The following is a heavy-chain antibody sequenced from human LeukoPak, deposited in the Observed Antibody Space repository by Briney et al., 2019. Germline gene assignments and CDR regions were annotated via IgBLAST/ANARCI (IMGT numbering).Heavy chain of an antibody. D-gene: IGHD2-8*01. Sequence: GESLKISCKGSGYSFTSYWIGWVRQMPGKGLEWMGIIYPGDSDTRYSPSFQGQVTISADKSISTAYLQWSSLKASDPAMYYCARLRYCTNGVCNGMDVWGQGTTVTVSS. V-gene: IGHV5-51*01. CDR2: IYPGDSDT. J-gene: IGHJ6*02. CDR1: GYSFTSYW. CDR3: ARLRYCTNGVCNGMDV.